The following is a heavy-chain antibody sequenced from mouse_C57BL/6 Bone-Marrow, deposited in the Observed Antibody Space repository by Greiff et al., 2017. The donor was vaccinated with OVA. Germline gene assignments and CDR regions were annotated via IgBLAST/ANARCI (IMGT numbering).Heavy chain of an antibody. V-gene: IGHV2-2*01. CDR1: GFSLTSYG. J-gene: IGHJ4*01. Sequence: VQLQQSGPGLVQPSQSLSITCTVSGFSLTSYGVHWVRQSPGKGLEWLGVIWSGGSTDYNAAFISRLSISKDNSKSQVFFKMNSLQADDTAIYYCARKYDGYYVPYAMDYWGQGTSVTVSS. CDR2: IWSGGST. CDR3: ARKYDGYYVPYAMDY. D-gene: IGHD2-3*01.